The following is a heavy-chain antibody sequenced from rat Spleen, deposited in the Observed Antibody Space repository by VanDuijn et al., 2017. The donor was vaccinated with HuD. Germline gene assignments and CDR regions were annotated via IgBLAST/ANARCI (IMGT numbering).Heavy chain of an antibody. CDR3: ARLSGPPFDY. D-gene: IGHD3-1*01. Sequence: EVQLVESGGGLVQPGRSLKLSCAASGFTFSNYGMAWVRQAPTKGLEWVATISYDGSSTYYRDSVKGRFTISRDNAKSTLYLQMDSLRSEDTATYYCARLSGPPFDYWGQGVMVTVSS. V-gene: IGHV5-29*01. J-gene: IGHJ2*01. CDR2: ISYDGSST. CDR1: GFTFSNYG.